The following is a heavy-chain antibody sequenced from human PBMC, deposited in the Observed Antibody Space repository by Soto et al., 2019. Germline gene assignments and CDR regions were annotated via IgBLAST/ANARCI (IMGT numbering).Heavy chain of an antibody. CDR3: AKAVAGLYYFDY. J-gene: IGHJ4*02. V-gene: IGHV3-43*01. CDR1: GFTFDDYT. CDR2: ISWDGGST. Sequence: EVQLVESGGVVVQPGGSLRLSCAASGFTFDDYTMHWVRQAPGKGLEWVSLISWDGGSTYYADSVKGRFTISRDNSKNSLYLQMYSLRTEDTALYYCAKAVAGLYYFDYWGQGTLVTVSS. D-gene: IGHD6-19*01.